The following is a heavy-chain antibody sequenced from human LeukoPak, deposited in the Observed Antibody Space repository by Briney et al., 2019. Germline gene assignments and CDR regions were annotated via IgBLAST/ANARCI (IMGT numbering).Heavy chain of an antibody. CDR3: AKDQGLRFLEWFDP. J-gene: IGHJ5*02. CDR2: ISSSSKYI. CDR1: GFTFSSYR. V-gene: IGHV3-21*01. D-gene: IGHD3-3*01. Sequence: SGGSLRLSCAASGFTFSSYRMNWVRQAPGKGLEWVSCISSSSKYIYYIDSVKGRFTISRDNAKNSLYLQMNSLRAEDTAVYYCAKDQGLRFLEWFDPWGQGTLVTVSS.